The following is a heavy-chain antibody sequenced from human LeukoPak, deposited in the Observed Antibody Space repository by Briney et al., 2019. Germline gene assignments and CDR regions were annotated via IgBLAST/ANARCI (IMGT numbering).Heavy chain of an antibody. CDR2: ISYDGSNK. V-gene: IGHV3-30*04. CDR3: AREASSSWYIDY. J-gene: IGHJ4*02. Sequence: GGSLRLSCAASGFTFSSYAMHWVRQAPGKGLKWVAVISYDGSNKYYADSVKGRFTISRDNSKNTLYLQMNSLRAEDTAVYYCAREASSSWYIDYWGQGTLVTVSS. D-gene: IGHD6-13*01. CDR1: GFTFSSYA.